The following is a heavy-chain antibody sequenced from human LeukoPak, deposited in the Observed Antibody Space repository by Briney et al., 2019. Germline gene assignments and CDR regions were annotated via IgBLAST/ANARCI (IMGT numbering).Heavy chain of an antibody. CDR3: AREGYFGSGIDYYYGMDV. V-gene: IGHV1-18*01. CDR1: GFTFAIYG. CDR2: ISAHNGDT. Sequence: GASVKVSCKASGFTFAIYGITWVRQAPGQGLEWMGWISAHNGDTEYAQNLQGRVTVTTDTSTSTAYMELRSLRSDDTAVYYCAREGYFGSGIDYYYGMDVWGQGTKVTVSS. D-gene: IGHD3-10*01. J-gene: IGHJ6*02.